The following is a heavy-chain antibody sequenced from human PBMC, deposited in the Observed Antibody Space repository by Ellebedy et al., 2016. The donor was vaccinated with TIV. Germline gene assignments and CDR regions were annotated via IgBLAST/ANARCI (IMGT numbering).Heavy chain of an antibody. J-gene: IGHJ4*02. CDR1: GFTFSSYW. D-gene: IGHD3-16*02. CDR3: TTDAYDYVWGSYRRGLGGGY. CDR2: IKGDGSIT. V-gene: IGHV3-74*01. Sequence: GGSLRLSCAASGFTFSSYWMHWVRQAPGKGLVWVSRIKGDGSITDYADSVKGRFTISRDNAKNTLYLQMNSLRAEDTAVYYCTTDAYDYVWGSYRRGLGGGYWGQGTLVTVSS.